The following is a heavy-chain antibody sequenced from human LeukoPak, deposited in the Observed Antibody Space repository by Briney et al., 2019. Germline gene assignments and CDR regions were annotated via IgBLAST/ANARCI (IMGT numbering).Heavy chain of an antibody. D-gene: IGHD5-24*01. V-gene: IGHV3-23*01. Sequence: GGSLRLSCAASGFSFSSYAMNWVRQGPGKGLEWVSDIRGSGGSTNYADSVKGRFTISRDNSKNTLYLQMNILRAEDTAVYYCANGRDGYNLDYWGQGALVTVSS. CDR2: IRGSGGST. CDR3: ANGRDGYNLDY. J-gene: IGHJ4*02. CDR1: GFSFSSYA.